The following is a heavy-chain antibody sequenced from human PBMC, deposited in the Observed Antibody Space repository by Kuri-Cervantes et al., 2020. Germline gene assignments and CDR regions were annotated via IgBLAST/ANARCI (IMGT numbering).Heavy chain of an antibody. J-gene: IGHJ4*02. D-gene: IGHD4-17*01. Sequence: TLSLTCTVSGGSISSYYWSWIRQPPGKALEWLARIDWDDDKYYSTSLKTRLTISKDTSKNQVVLTMTNMDPVDTATYYCARTDYGARFDYWGQGTLVTVSS. V-gene: IGHV2-70*11. CDR1: GGSISSYYW. CDR2: IDWDDDK. CDR3: ARTDYGARFDY.